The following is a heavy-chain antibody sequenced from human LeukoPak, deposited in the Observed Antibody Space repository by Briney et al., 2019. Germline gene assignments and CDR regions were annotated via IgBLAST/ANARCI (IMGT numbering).Heavy chain of an antibody. J-gene: IGHJ6*02. D-gene: IGHD2-15*01. CDR3: ARIEVVAAPNYFGMVV. CDR2: MNPNSGNT. CDR1: GYTFTSYD. V-gene: IGHV1-8*01. Sequence: ASVKVSCKASGYTFTSYDVNWVRQATGQGLEWMGWMNPNSGNTGLAQKFQGRVTLTRDTSLSTAYMELSNLRSDDTAVYYCARIEVVAAPNYFGMVVWGQGTTVSVSS.